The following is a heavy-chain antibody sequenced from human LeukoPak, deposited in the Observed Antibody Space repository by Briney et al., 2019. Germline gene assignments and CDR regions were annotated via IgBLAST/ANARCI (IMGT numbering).Heavy chain of an antibody. CDR3: ARGPGGAVAPFCDY. J-gene: IGHJ4*02. CDR2: ISSSSSTI. Sequence: GSLRLSCAASGFTFSSYSMNWVRQAPGKGLEWVSYISSSSSTIYYADSVKGRFTISRDNAKNSLYLQMNSLRAEDTAVYYCARGPGGAVAPFCDYWGQGTLVTVSS. CDR1: GFTFSSYS. V-gene: IGHV3-48*01. D-gene: IGHD6-19*01.